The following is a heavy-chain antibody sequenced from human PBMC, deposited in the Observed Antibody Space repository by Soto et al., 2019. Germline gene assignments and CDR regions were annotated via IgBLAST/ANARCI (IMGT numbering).Heavy chain of an antibody. J-gene: IGHJ4*02. D-gene: IGHD5-12*01. CDR1: GWSINTYY. CDR2: IYYRANP. CDR3: ARHYGDGYDYVDY. Sequence: QVQLQESGPGLVKPSETLSLTCTVSGWSINTYYWSWIRQPPGKGLEWIGYIYYRANPNYNPSLKSRDTISQDTSKNQFSLKLSSVTAADTAVYYCARHYGDGYDYVDYWGQGTLVTVSS. V-gene: IGHV4-59*08.